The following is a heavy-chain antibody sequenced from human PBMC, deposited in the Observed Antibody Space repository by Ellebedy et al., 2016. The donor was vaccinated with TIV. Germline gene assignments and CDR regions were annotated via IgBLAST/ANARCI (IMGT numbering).Heavy chain of an antibody. CDR2: IYYSGST. Sequence: ESLKISCAASGFTFDDYGMSWVRQAPGKGLEWIGYIYYSGSTNYNPSLKSRVTISVDTSKNQFSLKLSSVTAADTAVYYCARCIAAAGPGRYYYGMDVWGQGTTVTVSS. J-gene: IGHJ6*02. CDR3: ARCIAAAGPGRYYYGMDV. V-gene: IGHV4-59*01. CDR1: GFTFDDYG. D-gene: IGHD6-13*01.